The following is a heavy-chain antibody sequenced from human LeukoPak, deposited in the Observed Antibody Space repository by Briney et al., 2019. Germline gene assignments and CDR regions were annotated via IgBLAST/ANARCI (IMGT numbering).Heavy chain of an antibody. Sequence: GGSLRLSCSVSGFTFSTYVMHWVRQAPGKGLEYVSAISSNGDNTYYADSVKGRFTISRDNSKNTLYLQMSSLRADDTAVYYCVRGTSYWGQGTLVTVSS. CDR2: ISSNGDNT. J-gene: IGHJ4*02. V-gene: IGHV3-64D*06. CDR3: VRGTSY. CDR1: GFTFSTYV.